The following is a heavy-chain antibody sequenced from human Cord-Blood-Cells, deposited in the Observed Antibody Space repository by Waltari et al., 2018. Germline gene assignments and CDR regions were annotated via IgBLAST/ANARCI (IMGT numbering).Heavy chain of an antibody. V-gene: IGHV4-38-2*02. CDR1: GYSISSGYY. J-gene: IGHJ5*02. D-gene: IGHD2-15*01. Sequence: QVQLQESGPGLVKPSETLSLTCTVSGYSISSGYYWGWIRQPPGKGLEWIGSIYHSGSTYYNPSLKSRVTISVDTFKNQFSLKLSSVTAADTAVYYCARAGIWDDNWFDPWGQGTLVTVSS. CDR2: IYHSGST. CDR3: ARAGIWDDNWFDP.